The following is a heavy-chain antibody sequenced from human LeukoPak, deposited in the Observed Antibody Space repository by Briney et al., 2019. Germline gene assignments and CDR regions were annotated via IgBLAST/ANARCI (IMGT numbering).Heavy chain of an antibody. CDR3: AKDDPYSSSWTVKYFDY. Sequence: GGSLRLSCAASGFTFSNYGMHWVRQAPGKGLEWVAFIRYDGTYKYYADSVKGRFTISRDNSKNTLYQQMNSLRAEDTAVYYCAKDDPYSSSWTVKYFDYWGQGTLVTVSS. D-gene: IGHD6-13*01. CDR1: GFTFSNYG. V-gene: IGHV3-30*02. J-gene: IGHJ4*02. CDR2: IRYDGTYK.